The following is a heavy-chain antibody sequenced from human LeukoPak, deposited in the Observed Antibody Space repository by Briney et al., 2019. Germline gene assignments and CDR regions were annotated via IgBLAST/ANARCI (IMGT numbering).Heavy chain of an antibody. CDR2: IKGDESAR. CDR3: ARDVGGSLDY. Sequence: GGSLRLSCAASGFTFSTYWMAWVRQAPGKGLEWVANIKGDESARHQADSVKGRFTISRDNAKKSVYLQMSSLRGEDTAGYYCARDVGGSLDYWGQGTLVTVSS. J-gene: IGHJ4*02. CDR1: GFTFSTYW. V-gene: IGHV3-7*01. D-gene: IGHD1-26*01.